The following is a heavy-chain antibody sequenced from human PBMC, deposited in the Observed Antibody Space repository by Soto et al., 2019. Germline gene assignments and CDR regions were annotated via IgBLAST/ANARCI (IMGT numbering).Heavy chain of an antibody. CDR1: GFTFSSYG. CDR3: ARDGATVTTEGYFDY. CDR2: IWYDGSNK. J-gene: IGHJ4*02. Sequence: QVQLVESGGGVVQPGRSLRLSCAASGFTFSSYGMHWVRQAPGKGPEWVAVIWYDGSNKYYADSVKGRFTISRDNSKNTLYLQMNSLRAEDTAVYYCARDGATVTTEGYFDYWGQGTLVTVSS. V-gene: IGHV3-33*01. D-gene: IGHD4-17*01.